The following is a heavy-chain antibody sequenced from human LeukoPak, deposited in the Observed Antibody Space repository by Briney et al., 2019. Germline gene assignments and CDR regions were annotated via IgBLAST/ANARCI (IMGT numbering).Heavy chain of an antibody. CDR1: GGTFSSYA. Sequence: SVKVSCKASGGTFSSYAISWVRQAPGQGLERMGGIIPIFGTANYAQKFQGRVTITADESTSTAYMELSSLRSEDTAVYYCARASHIVVVPAATHYYYGMDVWGKGTTVTVSS. D-gene: IGHD2-2*01. V-gene: IGHV1-69*13. CDR2: IIPIFGTA. J-gene: IGHJ6*04. CDR3: ARASHIVVVPAATHYYYGMDV.